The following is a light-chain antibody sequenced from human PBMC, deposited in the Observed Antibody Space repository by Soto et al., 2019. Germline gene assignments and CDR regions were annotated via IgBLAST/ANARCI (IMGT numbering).Light chain of an antibody. V-gene: IGKV1-27*01. CDR3: QKYHSAPRT. CDR2: GAS. J-gene: IGKJ1*01. Sequence: DIQMTQSPSSLSASVGDRVTITCRANQDISYYLAWYQQKQGKVPKLLIYGASTLQSGVPSRFSGSGSGTDFTLTISSLQPEDIATYYCQKYHSAPRTFGQETKVEIK. CDR1: QDISYY.